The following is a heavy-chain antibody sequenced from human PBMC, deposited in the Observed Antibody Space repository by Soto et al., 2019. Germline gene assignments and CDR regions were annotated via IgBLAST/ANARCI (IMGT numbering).Heavy chain of an antibody. D-gene: IGHD3-10*01. J-gene: IGHJ3*02. CDR2: ISSDGNNQ. CDR1: GFTSSSFV. Sequence: QVQLVESGGGVVQPGRSLRLSCAASGFTSSSFVIHWVRQAPGKGLEWLAVISSDGNNQYYADSVKGRFTISRDNSKNTLYLQAYSLRADDTAVYFCAKERGVLDAFDIWGQGTMVTVSS. V-gene: IGHV3-30*18. CDR3: AKERGVLDAFDI.